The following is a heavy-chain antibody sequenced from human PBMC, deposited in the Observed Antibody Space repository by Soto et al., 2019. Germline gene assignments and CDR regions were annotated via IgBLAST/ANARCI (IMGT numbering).Heavy chain of an antibody. J-gene: IGHJ6*02. V-gene: IGHV4-31*03. CDR2: IYYSGST. Sequence: QVQLQESGPGLVKPSQTLSLTCTVSGGSISSGGYYWSWIRQHPGKGLEWIGYIYYSGSTYYNPSXKPRVTISVDTSXSQXSXMLSSVTAADTAVYYCAREVDYGDYVGGYYYYGMDVWGQGTTVTVSS. CDR3: AREVDYGDYVGGYYYYGMDV. CDR1: GGSISSGGYY. D-gene: IGHD4-17*01.